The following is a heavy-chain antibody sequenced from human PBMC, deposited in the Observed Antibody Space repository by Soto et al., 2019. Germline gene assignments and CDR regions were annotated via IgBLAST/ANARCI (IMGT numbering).Heavy chain of an antibody. D-gene: IGHD3-3*01. J-gene: IGHJ5*02. CDR2: ISSSSSYI. V-gene: IGHV3-21*01. Sequence: PGGSLRLSCAASGFTFSSYSRNWVHQAPGKGLEWVSCISSSSSYIYYADSVKGRFTISRDNAKNSLYLQMNSLRAEDTAVYYCATTYYDPPRKNWFDPWGQGTLVTVYS. CDR3: ATTYYDPPRKNWFDP. CDR1: GFTFSSYS.